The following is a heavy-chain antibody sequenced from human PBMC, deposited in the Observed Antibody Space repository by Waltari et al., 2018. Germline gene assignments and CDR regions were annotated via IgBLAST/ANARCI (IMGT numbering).Heavy chain of an antibody. D-gene: IGHD3-10*01. CDR1: GFTFSSYA. V-gene: IGHV3-23*03. CDR3: AKVSRMVRGVIATSFDY. Sequence: EVQLLESGGGLVQPGGSLRLSCAASGFTFSSYAMSWVRQAPGKGLEWVSVIYSGGSTYYADSVKGRFTISRDNSKNTLYLQMNSLRAEDTAVYYCAKVSRMVRGVIATSFDYWGQGTLVTVSS. J-gene: IGHJ4*02. CDR2: IYSGGST.